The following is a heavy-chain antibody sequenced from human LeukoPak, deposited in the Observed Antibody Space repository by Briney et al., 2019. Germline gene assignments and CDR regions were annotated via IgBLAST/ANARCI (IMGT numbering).Heavy chain of an antibody. J-gene: IGHJ4*02. CDR3: ATHDNSGYYFDY. D-gene: IGHD3-22*01. Sequence: SETLSLTCAVYGESLRRSYWTWIRQPPGKGLEWIGEINHSGNTNYNPSLKSRVTISVDTSKNHFSLKLSSVTAADAAVYFCATHDNSGYYFDYWGQGTLVTVSS. CDR1: GESLRRSY. V-gene: IGHV4-34*01. CDR2: INHSGNT.